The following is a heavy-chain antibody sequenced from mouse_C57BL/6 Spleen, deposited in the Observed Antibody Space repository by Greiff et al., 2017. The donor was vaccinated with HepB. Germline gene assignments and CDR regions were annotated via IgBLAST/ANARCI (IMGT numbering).Heavy chain of an antibody. D-gene: IGHD1-1*01. CDR3: ASHYYGSSYGYFDV. J-gene: IGHJ1*03. V-gene: IGHV1-54*01. CDR1: GYAFTNYL. CDR2: INPGSGGT. Sequence: VQLVESGAELVRPGTSVKVSCKASGYAFTNYLIEWVKQRPGQGLEWIGVINPGSGGTNYNEKFKGKATLTADKSSSTAYMQLSSLTSEDSAVYFCASHYYGSSYGYFDVWGTGTTVTVSS.